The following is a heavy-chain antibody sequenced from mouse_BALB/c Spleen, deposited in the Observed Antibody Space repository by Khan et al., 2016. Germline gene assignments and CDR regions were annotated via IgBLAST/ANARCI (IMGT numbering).Heavy chain of an antibody. V-gene: IGHV2-5-1*01. J-gene: IGHJ2*01. D-gene: IGHD1-1*01. CDR1: GFSLTSYG. CDR3: AKKGSSYDYFDY. CDR2: IWRGGST. Sequence: QVQLKQSGPSLVQPSQSLSITCTVSGFSLTSYGVHWVRQSPGKGLEWLGVIWRGGSTDYNAALMSRLSITKDNSKSQVFFKMNSLQADDTAIYXCAKKGSSYDYFDYWGQGTTLTVAS.